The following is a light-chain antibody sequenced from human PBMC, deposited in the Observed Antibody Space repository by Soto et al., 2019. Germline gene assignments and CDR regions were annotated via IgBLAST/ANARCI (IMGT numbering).Light chain of an antibody. V-gene: IGKV3-15*01. CDR3: QQYSKWPRT. CDR1: QSISTI. Sequence: EIVMTQSPATLSLSPGERATLSCRASQSISTILAWYQQRPGQAPRLLMYGASTRAAGIPARFSGSGSGTEFTLTISSLQSEDFAVYYCQQYSKWPRTFGKGTKLEIK. J-gene: IGKJ2*01. CDR2: GAS.